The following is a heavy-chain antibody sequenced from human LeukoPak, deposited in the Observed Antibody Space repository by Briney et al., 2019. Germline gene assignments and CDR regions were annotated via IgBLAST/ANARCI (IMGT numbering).Heavy chain of an antibody. CDR1: GGSFSGYY. D-gene: IGHD5-18*01. Sequence: KSSETLSLTCAVYGGSFSGYYWSWIRQPPGKGLEWIGEINHSGSTNYNPSLKSRVTISVDTSKNQFSLKLSSVTAADTAVYYCARGGGTRIQLWFHHAFDIWGQGTMVTVSS. CDR3: ARGGGTRIQLWFHHAFDI. CDR2: INHSGST. J-gene: IGHJ3*02. V-gene: IGHV4-34*01.